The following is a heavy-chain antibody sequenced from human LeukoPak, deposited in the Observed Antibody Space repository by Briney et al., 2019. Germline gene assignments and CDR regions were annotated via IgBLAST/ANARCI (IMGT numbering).Heavy chain of an antibody. Sequence: GGSLKLSCAASGFTVSSDYMSWVRQAPGKGLEWVSVIYSGGSTYYADSVKGRFTISRDKSKNTVYLQMNSLRFEDTAMYYCARNWFDPWGQGTLVTVSS. CDR1: GFTVSSDY. CDR3: ARNWFDP. CDR2: IYSGGST. V-gene: IGHV3-53*05. J-gene: IGHJ5*02.